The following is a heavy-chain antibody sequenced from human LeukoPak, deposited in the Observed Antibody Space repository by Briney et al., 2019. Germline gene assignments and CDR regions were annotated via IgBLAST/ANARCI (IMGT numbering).Heavy chain of an antibody. CDR1: GFTFSSYG. CDR2: ISYDGGNK. D-gene: IGHD6-19*01. Sequence: GRSLRLSCAASGFTFSSYGMHWVRQAPGKGLEWVAVISYDGGNKYYADSVKGRFTISRDNSKNTLYLQMNSLRAEDTAVYYCAKDRGSGWYAWFDPWGQGTLVTVSS. CDR3: AKDRGSGWYAWFDP. V-gene: IGHV3-30*18. J-gene: IGHJ5*02.